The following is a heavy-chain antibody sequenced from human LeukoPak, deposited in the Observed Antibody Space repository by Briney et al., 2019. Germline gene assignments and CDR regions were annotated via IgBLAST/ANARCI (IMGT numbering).Heavy chain of an antibody. CDR2: IYYSGST. CDR1: GGSTSSYY. V-gene: IGHV4-59*01. J-gene: IGHJ5*02. D-gene: IGHD1-1*01. Sequence: SETLSLTCTVSGGSTSSYYWSWIRQPPGKGLEWIGYIYYSGSTNYNPSLKRRVTISVDTSKNQFSLKLSSVTAADTAVYYCARAYDFWFDPWGQGTLVTVSS. CDR3: ARAYDFWFDP.